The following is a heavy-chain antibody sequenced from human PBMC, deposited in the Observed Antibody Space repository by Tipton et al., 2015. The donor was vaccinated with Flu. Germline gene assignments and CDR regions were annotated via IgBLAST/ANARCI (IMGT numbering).Heavy chain of an antibody. V-gene: IGHV1-46*04. CDR3: ARQLGGGDCY. D-gene: IGHD2-21*01. CDR1: GYTLTTYN. Sequence: QSGPEVKKPGASVKVSCKASGYTLTTYNMHWVRQAPGQGLEWMGIIYPSGGGTRYAQNLQGRVTMTRDRSTSTVYMELSSLRSEDTAVYYCARQLGGGDCYWGQGTLVTVPS. J-gene: IGHJ4*02. CDR2: IYPSGGGT.